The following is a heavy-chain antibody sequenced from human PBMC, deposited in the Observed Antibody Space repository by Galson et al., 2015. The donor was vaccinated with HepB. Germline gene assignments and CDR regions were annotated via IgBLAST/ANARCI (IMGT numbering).Heavy chain of an antibody. D-gene: IGHD3-16*01. CDR2: IWYDGSNK. CDR3: ARGGPMILFDY. Sequence: CLRLSCAASGFTFSSYGMHWVRQAPGKGLEWVAVIWYDGSNKYYADSVKGRFTISRDNSKNTLYLQMNSLRAEDTAVYYCARGGPMILFDYWGQGTLVTVSS. CDR1: GFTFSSYG. J-gene: IGHJ4*02. V-gene: IGHV3-33*08.